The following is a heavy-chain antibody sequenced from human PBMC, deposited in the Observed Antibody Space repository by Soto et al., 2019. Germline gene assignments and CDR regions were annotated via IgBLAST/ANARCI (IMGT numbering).Heavy chain of an antibody. CDR3: ARDSGIAVAVNYFDY. CDR2: INSDGSST. Sequence: GGSLRLSCAASGFTFSSYWMHWVRQAPGKGLVWVSRINSDGSSTSYADSVKGRFTISRDNAKNTLYLQMNSLRAEDTAVYYCARDSGIAVAVNYFDYWGQGTLVTVSS. D-gene: IGHD6-19*01. V-gene: IGHV3-74*01. J-gene: IGHJ4*02. CDR1: GFTFSSYW.